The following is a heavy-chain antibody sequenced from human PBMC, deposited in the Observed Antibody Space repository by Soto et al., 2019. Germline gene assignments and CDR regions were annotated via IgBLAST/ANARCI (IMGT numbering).Heavy chain of an antibody. Sequence: GGSLRLSCAASGFTLDTNAMNWVRQAPGKGLEWVSAMSGNGGFAYYADSVKGRFTISRDSSKSTLYLQMNRLRAEDTAIYYCARGTSESSYYYHGMDVWGQGTTVTVYS. V-gene: IGHV3-23*01. CDR1: GFTLDTNA. J-gene: IGHJ6*02. D-gene: IGHD3-10*01. CDR3: ARGTSESSYYYHGMDV. CDR2: MSGNGGFA.